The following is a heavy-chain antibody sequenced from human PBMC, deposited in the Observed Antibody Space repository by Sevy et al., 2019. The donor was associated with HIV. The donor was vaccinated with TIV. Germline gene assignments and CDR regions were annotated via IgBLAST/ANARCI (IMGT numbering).Heavy chain of an antibody. J-gene: IGHJ4*02. CDR1: RITFSSYA. V-gene: IGHV3-23*01. Sequence: GGSLRLSCAASRITFSSYAMNWVRQAPGKGLEWVSGITDSGSSTYYSDSVKGRFTISRDNSKNTLYLQVNSLRAEDTAVYYCAIAGGYTNYPLWVPLYYFDYWGQGTLVTVSS. CDR3: AIAGGYTNYPLWVPLYYFDY. CDR2: ITDSGSST. D-gene: IGHD4-4*01.